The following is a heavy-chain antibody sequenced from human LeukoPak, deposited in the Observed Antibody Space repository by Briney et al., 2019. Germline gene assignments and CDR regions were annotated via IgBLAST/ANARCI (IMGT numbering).Heavy chain of an antibody. CDR3: ARDLSLYLDY. J-gene: IGHJ4*02. CDR1: GFTFSSYA. V-gene: IGHV3-30*04. Sequence: GGSLRLSCAASGFTFSSYAMHWVRQAPGKGPEWVAVISYDGSNKYYADSVKGRFTISRDNSKNTLYLQMNSLRAEDTAVYYCARDLSLYLDYWGQGTPVAVSS. CDR2: ISYDGSNK. D-gene: IGHD3-10*01.